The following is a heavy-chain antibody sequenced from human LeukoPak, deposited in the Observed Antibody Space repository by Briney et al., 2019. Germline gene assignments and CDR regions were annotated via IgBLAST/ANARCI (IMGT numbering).Heavy chain of an antibody. D-gene: IGHD3-22*01. J-gene: IGHJ5*02. CDR3: ARSYYDSSGYYYAWFDP. V-gene: IGHV4-38-2*01. CDR2: IYHSGST. CDR1: GYSISSGYY. Sequence: SETLSLTCAVSGYSISSGYYWGWIRQPPGKGLEWIGSIYHSGSTYYNPSLKSRVTISVDTSKNQFSLKLSSVTAADTAVYYCARSYYDSSGYYYAWFDPWGQGTLVTVSS.